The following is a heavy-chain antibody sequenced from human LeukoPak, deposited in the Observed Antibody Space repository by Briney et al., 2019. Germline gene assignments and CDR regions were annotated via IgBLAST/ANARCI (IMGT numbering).Heavy chain of an antibody. V-gene: IGHV1-18*01. CDR3: AISGGNSVWYAFDI. CDR1: GYTFTSYG. CDR2: ISAYNGNT. D-gene: IGHD4-23*01. J-gene: IGHJ3*02. Sequence: GASVNVSCKASGYTFTSYGISWVRQAPGQGLEWMGWISAYNGNTNYAQKLQGRVTMTTDTSTSTAYMELRSLRSDDSAVYYCAISGGNSVWYAFDIWGQGTMVTVSS.